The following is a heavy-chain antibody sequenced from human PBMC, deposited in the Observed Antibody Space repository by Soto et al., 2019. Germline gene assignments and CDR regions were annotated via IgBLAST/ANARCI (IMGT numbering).Heavy chain of an antibody. D-gene: IGHD3-10*01. CDR2: IYYSGST. CDR1: GGSISSSSYY. Sequence: SETLSLTCTVSGGSISSSSYYWGWIRQPPGKGLEWIGSIYYSGSTYYNPSLKSRVTISLDTSKNQFSLKLSSETAADTAVYYCARLLLGRSYYYGSGSDYGMDVWGQGTTVTVSS. V-gene: IGHV4-39*01. J-gene: IGHJ6*02. CDR3: ARLLLGRSYYYGSGSDYGMDV.